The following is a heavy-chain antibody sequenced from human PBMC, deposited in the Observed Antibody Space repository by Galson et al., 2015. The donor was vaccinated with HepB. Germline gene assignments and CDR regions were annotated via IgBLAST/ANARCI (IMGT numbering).Heavy chain of an antibody. Sequence: SLRLSCAASGFTFTNAWMSWVRQAPGKGLEWVGRIKSKTDGGTTDYAAPVKGRFTISRDDSKNTVYLQMNSLKTEDTAVYYCTTTPFGVVKELQNWFDPWGQGTLVTVSS. CDR2: IKSKTDGGTT. CDR1: GFTFTNAW. V-gene: IGHV3-15*01. D-gene: IGHD3-3*01. J-gene: IGHJ5*02. CDR3: TTTPFGVVKELQNWFDP.